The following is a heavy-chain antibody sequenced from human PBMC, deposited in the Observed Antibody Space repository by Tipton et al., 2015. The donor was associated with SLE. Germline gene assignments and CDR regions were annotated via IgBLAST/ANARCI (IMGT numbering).Heavy chain of an antibody. D-gene: IGHD4-17*01. J-gene: IGHJ6*02. CDR2: IYYSGST. V-gene: IGHV4-59*01. CDR1: GGSISSYY. CDR3: ARDCPLTVTYYYGMDV. Sequence: LRLSCTVSGGSISSYYWSWIRQPPGKGLEWIGYIYYSGSTNYNPSLKSRVTISVDTSKNQFSLKLSSVTAADTAVYYCARDCPLTVTYYYGMDVWGQGTTVTVSS.